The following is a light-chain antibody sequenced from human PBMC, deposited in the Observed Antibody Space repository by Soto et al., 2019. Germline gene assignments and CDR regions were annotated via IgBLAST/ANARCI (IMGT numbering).Light chain of an antibody. CDR2: STS. V-gene: IGLV7-43*01. Sequence: QAVVTQEPSLTVSPGGTVTLTCASSAGAVTSAYYTNWLQQKPGQAPRALLYSTSEKHSWTPARFSGSLLGGKAALTLSAAQSEDEADYYCLLYYGGAQVLFGGGTKLTVL. J-gene: IGLJ2*01. CDR1: AGAVTSAYY. CDR3: LLYYGGAQVL.